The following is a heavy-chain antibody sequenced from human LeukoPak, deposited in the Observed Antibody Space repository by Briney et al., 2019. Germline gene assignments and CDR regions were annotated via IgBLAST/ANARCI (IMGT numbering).Heavy chain of an antibody. CDR1: GDSIGTGPYS. J-gene: IGHJ4*02. CDR3: ANSPTQCRFGNCHAYFYFDF. V-gene: IGHV4-30-2*01. CDR2: VSHSGST. Sequence: SETLSLTCTVSGDSIGTGPYSWNWIRQTPEMGLEWIGYVSHSGSTYYNPSLKSRVTISVDKLNNQFSLNLNSVTAADTAVYYCANSPTQCRFGNCHAYFYFDFWGPGTVVAVSS. D-gene: IGHD4-23*01.